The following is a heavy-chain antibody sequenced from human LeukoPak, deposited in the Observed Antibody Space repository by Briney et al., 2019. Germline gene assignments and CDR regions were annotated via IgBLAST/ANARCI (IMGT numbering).Heavy chain of an antibody. Sequence: GGSLRLSCAASGVIFSSYAMNWVRQAPGKGLEWISYINSDIYSNTIYYADTVKGRFTISRDNAKNTLYLQMNSLRAEDTAVYYCARVDYYDSSGYYSWGQGTLVTVSS. CDR2: INSDIYSNTI. J-gene: IGHJ4*02. D-gene: IGHD3-22*01. V-gene: IGHV3-48*04. CDR3: ARVDYYDSSGYYS. CDR1: GVIFSSYA.